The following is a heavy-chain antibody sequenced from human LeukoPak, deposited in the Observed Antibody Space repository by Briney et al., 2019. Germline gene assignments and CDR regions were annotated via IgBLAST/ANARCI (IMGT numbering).Heavy chain of an antibody. J-gene: IGHJ4*02. V-gene: IGHV3-23*01. CDR2: SCGDDGDT. CDR3: AKESLRSPNYFDY. CDR1: GFTFSSHA. D-gene: IGHD2-21*02. Sequence: PGGSLRLSCSASGFTFSSHAMSWVRQAPGKGLEWVSGSCGDDGDTGYADSVKGRFTISRDNSKNTLYLQMNSLRAEDTAVYYCAKESLRSPNYFDYWGLGTLVTVSS.